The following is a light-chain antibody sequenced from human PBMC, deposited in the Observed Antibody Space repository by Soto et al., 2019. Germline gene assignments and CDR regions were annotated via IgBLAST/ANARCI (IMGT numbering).Light chain of an antibody. CDR2: AAF. CDR1: QSIRNF. J-gene: IGKJ5*01. Sequence: DIQMTQSPSSLSASVGDRVTITCRASQSIRNFLNWYQQKPGKAPKLLIYAAFTLHSGVPARFSGSRSGTDFTLTISSLQPEDFATYYCQQVNSYPQTFGQGTRLEIK. CDR3: QQVNSYPQT. V-gene: IGKV1-9*01.